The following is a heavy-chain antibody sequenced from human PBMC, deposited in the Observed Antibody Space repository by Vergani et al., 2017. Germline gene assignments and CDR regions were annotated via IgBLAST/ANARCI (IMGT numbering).Heavy chain of an antibody. CDR2: ISSSSSTI. CDR1: GFTFSSYS. Sequence: EVQLLESGGGLVQPGGSLRLSCAASGFTFSSYSMNWVRPAPGKGLEWVSYISSSSSTIYYADSVKGRFTISRDNAKNSLYLQMNSLRAEDTAVYYCARRCGRSGGDCYSNAFDIWGQGTMVTVSS. D-gene: IGHD2-15*01. J-gene: IGHJ3*02. CDR3: ARRCGRSGGDCYSNAFDI. V-gene: IGHV3-48*04.